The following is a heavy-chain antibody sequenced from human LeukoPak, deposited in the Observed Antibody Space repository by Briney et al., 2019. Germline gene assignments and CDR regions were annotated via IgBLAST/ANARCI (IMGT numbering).Heavy chain of an antibody. V-gene: IGHV4-34*01. Sequence: PSETLSLTCAVYGGSFSGYYWSWIRQPPGKGLEWIGEINHSGSTNYNPSLKSRVTISVDTSKNQFSLKLSSVTAADTAVYYCAREPAGYSSSRAADYRGQGTLVTVSS. CDR3: AREPAGYSSSRAADY. CDR2: INHSGST. J-gene: IGHJ4*02. CDR1: GGSFSGYY. D-gene: IGHD6-13*01.